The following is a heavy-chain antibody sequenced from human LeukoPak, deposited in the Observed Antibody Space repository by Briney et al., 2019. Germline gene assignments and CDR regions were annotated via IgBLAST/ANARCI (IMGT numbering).Heavy chain of an antibody. D-gene: IGHD1-1*01. Sequence: PGGSLRLSCAASGFTFSSYEMNWVRQAPGKGLEWVSYISSSGSTIYYADSVKGRFTISRDNAKNSLYLQMNSLRAEDTAVYYCARDSLQHIYYFDYWGQGTLVTVFS. V-gene: IGHV3-48*03. CDR2: ISSSGSTI. CDR3: ARDSLQHIYYFDY. J-gene: IGHJ4*02. CDR1: GFTFSSYE.